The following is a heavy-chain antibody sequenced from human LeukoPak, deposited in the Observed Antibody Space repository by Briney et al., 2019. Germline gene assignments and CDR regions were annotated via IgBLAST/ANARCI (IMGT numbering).Heavy chain of an antibody. CDR3: ARGRYYYGSGSYRNWFDP. Sequence: SETLSLTCAVYGGSFSGYYWSWIRQPPGKGLEWIGEINHSGSTNYNPSLKSRVTISVDTSKNQFSLKLSSVTAADTAVCYCARGRYYYGSGSYRNWFDPWGQGTLVTVSS. V-gene: IGHV4-34*01. CDR2: INHSGST. J-gene: IGHJ5*02. CDR1: GGSFSGYY. D-gene: IGHD3-10*01.